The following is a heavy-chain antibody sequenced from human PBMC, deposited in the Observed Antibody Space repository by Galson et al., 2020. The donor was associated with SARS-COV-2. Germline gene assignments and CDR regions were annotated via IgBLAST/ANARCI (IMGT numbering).Heavy chain of an antibody. V-gene: IGHV1-58*01. CDR2: SVVGSGNT. CDR1: AFNISNSA. D-gene: IGHD3-10*01. J-gene: IGHJ6*02. Sequence: SVQMTCKASAFNISNSAVQRVRQARGQRLEWIGGSVVGSGNTNNAQNLQKRVITTTDISTSTAYRELCRVRFEDTAMYYCAAGVRVRGVSRLYYYYGMGFWGQGTTVTVSS. CDR3: AAGVRVRGVSRLYYYYGMGF.